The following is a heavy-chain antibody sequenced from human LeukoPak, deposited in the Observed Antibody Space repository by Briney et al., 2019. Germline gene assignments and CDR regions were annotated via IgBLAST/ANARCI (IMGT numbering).Heavy chain of an antibody. J-gene: IGHJ4*02. Sequence: PGGSLRLSCAASGFTFSSYAMSWVRQAPGKGLEWVSGISGSGDNTYYADSVKGRFTISRDNSKNTLYVQVNSLGTEDTAAYYCAKGSYYDSSGSFYFDYWGQGTLVTVS. V-gene: IGHV3-23*01. CDR1: GFTFSSYA. CDR2: ISGSGDNT. D-gene: IGHD3-22*01. CDR3: AKGSYYDSSGSFYFDY.